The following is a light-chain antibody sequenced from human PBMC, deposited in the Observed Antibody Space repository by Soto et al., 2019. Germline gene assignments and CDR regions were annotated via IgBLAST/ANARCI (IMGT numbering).Light chain of an antibody. CDR1: QSVSSD. CDR2: GAS. V-gene: IGKV3-15*01. J-gene: IGKJ1*01. CDR3: QQYNNWPRT. Sequence: EIVMSQSPATLSVSQGERATLSCRASQSVSSDLAWYQHKPGQAPRLLIYGASTRATGIPARFSGSGSGTEFTLTINSLQSEDFAVYYCQQYNNWPRTFGQGTKVDIK.